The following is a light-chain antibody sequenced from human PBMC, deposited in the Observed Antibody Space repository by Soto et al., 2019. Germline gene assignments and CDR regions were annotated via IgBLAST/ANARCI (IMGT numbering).Light chain of an antibody. J-gene: IGLJ1*01. CDR2: EVS. V-gene: IGLV2-14*01. CDR1: SSDIGDYNY. CDR3: SSYTSTSSYV. Sequence: QPALTQPASVSGSPGQSITISCTGTSSDIGDYNYVSWYQQHPGKAPKLMIYEVSNRPSGISNRFSGSKSGNTASLTISGLQADDEADYYCSSYTSTSSYVFGTGTKVTVL.